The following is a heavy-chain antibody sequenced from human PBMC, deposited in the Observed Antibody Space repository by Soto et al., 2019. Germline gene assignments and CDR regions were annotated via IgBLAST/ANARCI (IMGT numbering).Heavy chain of an antibody. CDR2: IWYDGSNK. V-gene: IGHV3-33*01. CDR3: ARDGRYSSGWYPQQNYYYYGMDV. CDR1: GFTFSSYG. D-gene: IGHD6-19*01. Sequence: PVGSLRLSCAASGFTFSSYGMHWVRQAPGKGLEWVAVIWYDGSNKYYADSVKGRFTISRDNSKNTLYLQMNSLRAEDTAVYYCARDGRYSSGWYPQQNYYYYGMDVWGQGTTVTVSS. J-gene: IGHJ6*02.